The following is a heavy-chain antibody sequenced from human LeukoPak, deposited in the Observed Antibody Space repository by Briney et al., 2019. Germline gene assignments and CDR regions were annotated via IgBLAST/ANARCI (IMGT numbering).Heavy chain of an antibody. CDR1: GYTFKNYD. CDR3: ARQPAAGRKYYFDY. CDR2: MNPNSGNT. Sequence: ASVKVSCKASGYTFKNYDINWVRQATGQGLEWMGWMNPNSGNTGFAQKFQDRVSMTRDTSINTAYMELTSLRSGDTAVYYCARQPAAGRKYYFDYWGQGTPVTASS. D-gene: IGHD6-13*01. J-gene: IGHJ4*02. V-gene: IGHV1-8*02.